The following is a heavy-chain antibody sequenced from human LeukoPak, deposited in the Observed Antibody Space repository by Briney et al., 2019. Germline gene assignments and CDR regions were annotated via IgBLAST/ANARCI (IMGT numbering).Heavy chain of an antibody. D-gene: IGHD5-12*01. Sequence: SETLSLTCTVSGGSISSSDYYWGWLRQPPGTGREGIASIYYSGSTYYSPSLKSGVTISVDTSKNQFSLKLRSVTATDTAVYYCARGLTRGYTYGGCFDPWGQGTLVTVSS. J-gene: IGHJ5*02. CDR3: ARGLTRGYTYGGCFDP. V-gene: IGHV4-39*01. CDR1: GGSISSSDYY. CDR2: IYYSGST.